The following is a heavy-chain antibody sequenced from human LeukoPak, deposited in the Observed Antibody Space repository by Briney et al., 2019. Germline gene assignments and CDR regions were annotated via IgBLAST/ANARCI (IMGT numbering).Heavy chain of an antibody. Sequence: PSETLSLTCTVSGGSISSSSYYWGWIRQPPGKGLEWIGSIYYSGSTYYNPSLKSRVTISVDTSKTQFSLKLSSVTAADTAVYYCASRRIVVADFDYWGQGTLVTLSS. CDR1: GGSISSSSYY. CDR2: IYYSGST. J-gene: IGHJ4*02. V-gene: IGHV4-39*01. D-gene: IGHD1-26*01. CDR3: ASRRIVVADFDY.